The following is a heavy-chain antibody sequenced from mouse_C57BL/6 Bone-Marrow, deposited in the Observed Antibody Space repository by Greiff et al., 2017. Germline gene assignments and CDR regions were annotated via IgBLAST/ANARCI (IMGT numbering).Heavy chain of an antibody. Sequence: CKASGYTFTSYWMHWVKQRPGQGLEWIGEIDPSDSYTNYNQKFKGKSTLTVDKSSSTAYMQLSSLTSEDSAVYYCARSFSYWGQGTLVTVSA. J-gene: IGHJ3*01. CDR1: GYTFTSYW. V-gene: IGHV1-69*01. CDR3: ARSFSY. CDR2: IDPSDSYT.